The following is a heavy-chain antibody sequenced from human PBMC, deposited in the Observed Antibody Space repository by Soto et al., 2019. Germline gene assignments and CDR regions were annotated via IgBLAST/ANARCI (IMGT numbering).Heavy chain of an antibody. CDR3: AKDRSSSWYGEGFDY. J-gene: IGHJ4*02. V-gene: IGHV3-23*01. CDR2: ISGSGDST. Sequence: VGSLRLSCAASGFTFSSYAMSWVRQAPGKGLEWVSAISGSGDSTYYADSVKGRFTISRDNSKNTLYLQMNSLRAEDTAVYYCAKDRSSSWYGEGFDYWGQGTLVTVSS. D-gene: IGHD6-13*01. CDR1: GFTFSSYA.